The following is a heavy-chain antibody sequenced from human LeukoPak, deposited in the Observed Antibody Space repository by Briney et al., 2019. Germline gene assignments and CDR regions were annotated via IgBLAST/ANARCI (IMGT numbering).Heavy chain of an antibody. V-gene: IGHV3-21*01. D-gene: IGHD2-15*01. CDR3: ASSSGASWGYFDY. J-gene: IGHJ4*02. CDR2: ISSGSTYI. CDR1: GFTFSSYS. Sequence: GGSLRLSCSASGFTFSSYSMNWVREAPGKGLEWVSSISSGSTYIYYADSVKGRFTLSRDNAKNSLYLQMNSLRAEDTAVYYCASSSGASWGYFDYWGQGTLVTVSS.